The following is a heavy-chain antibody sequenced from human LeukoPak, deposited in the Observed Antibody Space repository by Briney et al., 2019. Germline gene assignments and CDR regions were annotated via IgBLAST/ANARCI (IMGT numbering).Heavy chain of an antibody. CDR1: GGSISSGDYY. D-gene: IGHD4-17*01. CDR2: IYYSGST. J-gene: IGHJ4*02. Sequence: PSETLSLTCTVSGGSISSGDYYWSWIRQPPWKGLEWIGYIYYSGSTYYNPSLKSRVTISVDTSKNQFSLKLSSVTAADTAVYYCAREVATVTTFDYWGQGTLVTVSS. V-gene: IGHV4-30-4*01. CDR3: AREVATVTTFDY.